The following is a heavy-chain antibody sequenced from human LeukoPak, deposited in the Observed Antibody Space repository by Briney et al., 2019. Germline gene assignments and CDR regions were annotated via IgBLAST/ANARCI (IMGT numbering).Heavy chain of an antibody. V-gene: IGHV4-39*01. Sequence: KPSETLSLTCTVSGGSISSGNYYWGWVRQPPGKGLEWIGNIYYSGTTNYNPSLKSRVTMSIDTSKNQFSLNLNSVTAADTAVYYCASSDIVLMVYPYGFDFWGQGTLVTVSS. CDR3: ASSDIVLMVYPYGFDF. CDR1: GGSISSGNYY. CDR2: IYYSGTT. J-gene: IGHJ4*02. D-gene: IGHD2-8*01.